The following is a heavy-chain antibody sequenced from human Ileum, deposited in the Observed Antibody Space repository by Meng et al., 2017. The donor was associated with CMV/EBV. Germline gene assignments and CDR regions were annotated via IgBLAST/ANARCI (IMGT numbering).Heavy chain of an antibody. J-gene: IGHJ4*02. CDR2: IYYSGST. CDR1: GFTFSSYS. D-gene: IGHD3-3*01. CDR3: ARAGINFWSGYHFDS. V-gene: IGHV4-59*01. Sequence: GSLRLSCATSGFTFSSYSMSWIRQPPGKGLEWIGYIYYSGSTNYNPSLKSRVAISVDTSKNQFSLNLSSVTAADTAVYYCARAGINFWSGYHFDSWGQGTLVTVSS.